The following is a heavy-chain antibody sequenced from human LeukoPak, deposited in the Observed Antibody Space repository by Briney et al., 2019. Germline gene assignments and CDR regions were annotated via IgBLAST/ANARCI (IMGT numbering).Heavy chain of an antibody. CDR1: GYSFTSYW. CDR2: IYPGDSDT. D-gene: IGHD3-22*01. J-gene: IGHJ3*02. V-gene: IGHV5-51*01. Sequence: GESLKISCKGSGYSFTSYWIGWVRQMPGKGLEWMGIIYPGDSDTRYSPAFQGQVTISADKSISTAYLQWSSLKASDTAMYYCASISYYYDSSGTWDAFDIWGQGTMVTVSS. CDR3: ASISYYYDSSGTWDAFDI.